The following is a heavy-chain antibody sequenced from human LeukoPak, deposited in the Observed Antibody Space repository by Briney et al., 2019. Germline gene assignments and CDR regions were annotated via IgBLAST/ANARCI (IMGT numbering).Heavy chain of an antibody. J-gene: IGHJ4*02. V-gene: IGHV5-51*01. Sequence: GESLKISCEGSGYSFTSYWIGWVCQMSGKGLEWMGVIHPADSDTRYSPSFQGQVTISVDKSHSPAYLQWSSLKASDTAMYYCARPFEHRDAYNLGFWGQGTRVTVSS. CDR2: IHPADSDT. CDR3: ARPFEHRDAYNLGF. D-gene: IGHD5-24*01. CDR1: GYSFTSYW.